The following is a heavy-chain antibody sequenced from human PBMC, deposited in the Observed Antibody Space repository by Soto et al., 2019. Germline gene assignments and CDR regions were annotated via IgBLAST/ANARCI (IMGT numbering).Heavy chain of an antibody. CDR3: ARLDGYGDYEYYFDY. V-gene: IGHV1-69*13. Sequence: SVKVSCKASGGTFSSYAISWVRQAPGQWLEWMGGIIPIFGTANYAQKFQGRVTITADESTSTAYMELSSLRSEDTAVYYCARLDGYGDYEYYFDYWGQGTLVTVSS. CDR2: IIPIFGTA. D-gene: IGHD4-17*01. CDR1: GGTFSSYA. J-gene: IGHJ4*02.